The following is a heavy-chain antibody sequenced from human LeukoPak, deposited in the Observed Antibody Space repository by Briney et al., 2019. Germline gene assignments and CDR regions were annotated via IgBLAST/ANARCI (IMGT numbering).Heavy chain of an antibody. J-gene: IGHJ5*02. CDR2: INHSGST. V-gene: IGHV4-34*01. CDR3: ARVAAVPYNWFDP. Sequence: SETLSLTCAVYDGSFNDYYWSWIRQPPGKGLEWIGEINHSGSTNYNPSLKSRVTISVDTSKNQFSLRLSSVTAADTAVYYCARVAAVPYNWFDPWGQGTLVTVSS. D-gene: IGHD6-13*01. CDR1: DGSFNDYY.